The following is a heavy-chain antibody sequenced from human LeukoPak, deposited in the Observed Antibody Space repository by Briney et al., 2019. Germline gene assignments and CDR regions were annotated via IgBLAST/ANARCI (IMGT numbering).Heavy chain of an antibody. V-gene: IGHV3-11*01. CDR2: ISSSGSTI. CDR3: ARGRYDFWSGLWFDP. J-gene: IGHJ5*02. D-gene: IGHD3-3*01. Sequence: PGGSLRLPCAASGFTFSDYYMSWIRQAPGKGLEWVSYISSSGSTIYYADSVKGRFTISRDNAKNSLYLQMNSLRAEDTAVYYCARGRYDFWSGLWFDPWGQGTLVTVSS. CDR1: GFTFSDYY.